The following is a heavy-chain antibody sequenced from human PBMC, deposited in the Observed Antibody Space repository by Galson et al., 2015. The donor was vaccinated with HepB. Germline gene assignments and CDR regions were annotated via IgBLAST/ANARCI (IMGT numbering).Heavy chain of an antibody. V-gene: IGHV3-23*01. CDR3: AKVSLWGQGTLVTVSSGSYFLEY. CDR1: GFTFGDYA. CDR2: ISGSGGST. Sequence: SLRLSCAASGFTFGDYAMSWFRQAPGKGLEWVSAISGSGGSTYYADSVKGRFTISRDNSKNTLYLQMNSLRAEDTAVYYCAKVSLWGQGTLVTVSSGSYFLEYWGQGTLVTVSS. J-gene: IGHJ4*02. D-gene: IGHD1-26*01.